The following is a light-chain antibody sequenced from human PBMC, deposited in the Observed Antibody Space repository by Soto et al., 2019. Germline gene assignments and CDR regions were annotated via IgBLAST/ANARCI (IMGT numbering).Light chain of an antibody. V-gene: IGLV1-47*01. Sequence: QSVLTQPPSASGTPGQRVTISCSGSSSNIESNYVYWYQQLPGSAPKLLIYRNDQRPSGVPARFSGSKSGTSASLAISGLRYEDAADYYCAAWDDSLSALVFGGGTKLTVL. CDR3: AAWDDSLSALV. CDR1: SSNIESNY. CDR2: RND. J-gene: IGLJ3*02.